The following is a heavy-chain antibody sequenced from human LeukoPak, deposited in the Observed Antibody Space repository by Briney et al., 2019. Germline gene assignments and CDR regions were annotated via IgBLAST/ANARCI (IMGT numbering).Heavy chain of an antibody. CDR1: GFTFRTSG. CDR3: ARESGATKIGQLLNY. CDR2: IQHDETEI. V-gene: IGHV3-30*02. Sequence: GGSLRLSCTASGFTFRTSGMHWVRQAPGKGLEWVGFIQHDETEIYSADSVRGRFTFSRDSFKSTVYLQMNGLRVEDSAVYYCARESGATKIGQLLNYWGQGTLVSVSS. J-gene: IGHJ4*02. D-gene: IGHD3-10*01.